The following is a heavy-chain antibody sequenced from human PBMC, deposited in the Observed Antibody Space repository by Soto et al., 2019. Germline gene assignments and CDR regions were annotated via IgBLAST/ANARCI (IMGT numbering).Heavy chain of an antibody. V-gene: IGHV1-69*01. CDR1: GGTFSSYA. CDR2: IIPIFGTA. CDR3: ALLPRITMVRGVGGMDV. J-gene: IGHJ6*02. Sequence: QVQLVQSGAEVKKPGSSVKVSCKASGGTFSSYAISWVRQAPGQGLEWMGGIIPIFGTANYAQKFQGRVTITADESTSTAYKELSSLRSEDTAVYYCALLPRITMVRGVGGMDVWGQGPKVTVSS. D-gene: IGHD3-10*01.